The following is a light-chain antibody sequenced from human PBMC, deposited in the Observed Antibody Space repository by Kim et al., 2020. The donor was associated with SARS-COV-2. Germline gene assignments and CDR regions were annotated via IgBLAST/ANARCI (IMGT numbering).Light chain of an antibody. Sequence: SYELTQPPSVSVAPGKTARITCGGNNIGSKSVHWYQQKPGQAPVLVIYYDSDRPSGIPERFSGSNSGNTATLTISWVEAGDEADYYCQVWDSSYVVFGGGTKLTVL. V-gene: IGLV3-21*04. CDR3: QVWDSSYVV. CDR2: YDS. J-gene: IGLJ2*01. CDR1: NIGSKS.